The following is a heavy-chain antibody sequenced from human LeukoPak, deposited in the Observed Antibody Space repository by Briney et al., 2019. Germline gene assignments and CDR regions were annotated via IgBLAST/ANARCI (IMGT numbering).Heavy chain of an antibody. D-gene: IGHD3-10*01. CDR1: GYTFTGYY. V-gene: IGHV1-2*02. CDR2: INPNSGGT. Sequence: ASVKVSCKASGYTFTGYYMHWVRQAPGQGLERMGWINPNSGGTNYAQKFQGRVTMTRDTSITTAYMELSRLSFDSADVYYCASGEGSGNNGLYGMDVWGQGTTVTVSS. CDR3: ASGEGSGNNGLYGMDV. J-gene: IGHJ6*02.